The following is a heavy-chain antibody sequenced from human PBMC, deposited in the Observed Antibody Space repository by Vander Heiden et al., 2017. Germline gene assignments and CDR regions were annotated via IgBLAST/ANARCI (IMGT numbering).Heavy chain of an antibody. CDR2: ISGSGGST. CDR3: AKDRPDYGDYGVGNWFDP. D-gene: IGHD4-17*01. CDR1: GFTFSSYA. J-gene: IGHJ5*02. V-gene: IGHV3-23*01. Sequence: EVQLLESGGGLVQPGGSLSLSCAASGFTFSSYAMSWVRQVPGKGLEWVSAISGSGGSTYYADSVKGRFTISRDNSKNTLYLQMNSLRAEDTAVYYCAKDRPDYGDYGVGNWFDPWGQGTLVTVSS.